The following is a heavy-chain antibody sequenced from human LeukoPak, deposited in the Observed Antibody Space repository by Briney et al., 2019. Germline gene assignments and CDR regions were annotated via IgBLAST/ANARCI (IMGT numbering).Heavy chain of an antibody. CDR1: GYTFTTYY. CDR3: ASDFDGHSTGWIPLQH. J-gene: IGHJ1*01. D-gene: IGHD6-19*01. Sequence: ASVKVSCKASGYTFTTYYMHWVRQAPGQGLEWMGWINPNSGGTNYAQKFQGRVTMTRDTSISTAYMELSRLRSDDTAVYYCASDFDGHSTGWIPLQHWGQGTLVTVSS. CDR2: INPNSGGT. V-gene: IGHV1-2*02.